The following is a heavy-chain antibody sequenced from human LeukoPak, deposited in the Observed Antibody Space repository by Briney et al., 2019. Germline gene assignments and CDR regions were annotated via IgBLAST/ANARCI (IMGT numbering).Heavy chain of an antibody. Sequence: PGGSLRLSCAASGFTFSTSWMHWVRQAPGEELVWVSRINSDGNDRNYADSVKGRFTISRDNAKNTLYLQMNSLRAEDTAVYYCVRDMGYYDKVWGQGTLVTVSS. CDR1: GFTFSTSW. CDR2: INSDGNDR. V-gene: IGHV3-74*01. CDR3: VRDMGYYDKV. J-gene: IGHJ4*02. D-gene: IGHD3-22*01.